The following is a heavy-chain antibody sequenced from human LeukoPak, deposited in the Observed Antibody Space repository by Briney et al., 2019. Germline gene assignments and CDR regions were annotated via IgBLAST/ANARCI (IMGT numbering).Heavy chain of an antibody. Sequence: GGSLRLSCAASGFTFSSYGMHWVRQAPGKGLEWISYINEGSNNIFYADSVKGRFTISRDNAKNSLHLQMNSLRVDDTAVYYCARDDLTNGYNGNFWGQGTLVTVSS. V-gene: IGHV3-48*01. J-gene: IGHJ4*02. D-gene: IGHD5-24*01. CDR2: INEGSNNI. CDR1: GFTFSSYG. CDR3: ARDDLTNGYNGNF.